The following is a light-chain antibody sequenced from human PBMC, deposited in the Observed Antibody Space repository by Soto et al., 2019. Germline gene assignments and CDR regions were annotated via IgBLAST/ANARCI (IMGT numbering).Light chain of an antibody. J-gene: IGKJ4*01. CDR2: AAS. V-gene: IGKV1-27*01. Sequence: DIQMTQSPSFLSASVGDRVTITCRASQGIRKSLAWYQHKPGKVPKLLIYAASTLYSGVSSRFSGSGSGTDFTLTIGSLQPEDVAVYYCQKHSSVPFTFGGGTKVEIK. CDR1: QGIRKS. CDR3: QKHSSVPFT.